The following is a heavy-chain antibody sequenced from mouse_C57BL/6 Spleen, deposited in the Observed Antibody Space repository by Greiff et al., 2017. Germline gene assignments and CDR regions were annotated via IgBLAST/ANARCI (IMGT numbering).Heavy chain of an antibody. CDR1: GYTFTSYW. CDR2: IDPSDSYT. D-gene: IGHD2-4*01. CDR3: ARGGKNDYDPRNWYFDV. Sequence: QVQLQQPGAELVMPGASVKLSCKASGYTFTSYWMHWVKQRPGQGLEWIGEIDPSDSYTNYNQKFKGKSTLTVDKSSSTAYMQLSSLTSEDSAVYCCARGGKNDYDPRNWYFDVWGTGTTVTVSS. V-gene: IGHV1-69*01. J-gene: IGHJ1*03.